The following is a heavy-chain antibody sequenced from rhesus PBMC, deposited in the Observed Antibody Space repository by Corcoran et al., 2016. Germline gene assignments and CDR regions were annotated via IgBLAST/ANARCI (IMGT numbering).Heavy chain of an antibody. J-gene: IGHJ4*01. CDR1: GGSISGNY. CDR2: IYGSGSTT. D-gene: IGHD6-13*01. Sequence: QVQLQESGPGLVKPSETLSLTCTVSGGSISGNYWNWIRQPPGKGLEWMGNIYGSGSTTNSNPSLKSRVTLSVDTSKDPLSLKLSSVTAADTAVYYCARHISSWSLYWGQGVLVTVSS. CDR3: ARHISSWSLY. V-gene: IGHV4S11*01.